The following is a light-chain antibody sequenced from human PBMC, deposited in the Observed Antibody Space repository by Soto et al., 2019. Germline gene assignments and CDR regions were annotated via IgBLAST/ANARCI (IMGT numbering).Light chain of an antibody. J-gene: IGLJ3*02. V-gene: IGLV1-40*01. CDR2: SNN. CDR1: SSNIGAGYD. CDR3: QSFDSSLSGGV. Sequence: QSVLTQPPSVSGAPGQRVTISCTGSSSNIGAGYDVHWYQQLPGTAPKLLIYSNNNRPSGVPDRFSGSKSGTPASLAITGLQAEDEADYYCQSFDSSLSGGVFGGGTKLTVL.